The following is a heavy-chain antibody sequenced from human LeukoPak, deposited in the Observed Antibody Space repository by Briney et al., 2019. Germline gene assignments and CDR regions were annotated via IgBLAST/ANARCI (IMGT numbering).Heavy chain of an antibody. Sequence: GGSLRLSCATSGPTVRSNYMTWVRQAPGKGLEWVSFIYTDGRTYYADSVEGRFTISRDNSKNTLYLHMNGLRAEDTALYYCARDRYDDSGYYEYWGQGTLVTVSS. CDR1: GPTVRSNY. D-gene: IGHD3-22*01. CDR2: IYTDGRT. CDR3: ARDRYDDSGYYEY. V-gene: IGHV3-53*01. J-gene: IGHJ4*02.